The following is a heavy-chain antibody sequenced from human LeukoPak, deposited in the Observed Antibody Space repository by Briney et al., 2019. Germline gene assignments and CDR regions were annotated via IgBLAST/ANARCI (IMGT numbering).Heavy chain of an antibody. V-gene: IGHV3-48*03. CDR1: GLTFSGFE. J-gene: IGHJ4*02. CDR2: IRDDGSTT. Sequence: PGGSLRLSCVGSGLTFSGFELNWVRQLPGKGLEWVSYIRDDGSTTTYADSVKGRFVISRDNTKNSLYLQMNSLRGEDTAIYYCARRFRDWGQGTLVTVSS. D-gene: IGHD3-16*01. CDR3: ARRFRD.